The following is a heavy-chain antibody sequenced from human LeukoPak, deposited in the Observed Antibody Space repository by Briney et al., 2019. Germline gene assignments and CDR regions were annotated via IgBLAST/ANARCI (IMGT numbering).Heavy chain of an antibody. CDR2: MNPNSGNT. CDR3: ARVPILAAPELYYYYYMDV. D-gene: IGHD2-21*01. CDR1: GYTFTSYD. V-gene: IGHV1-8*01. Sequence: ASVKVSCKASGYTFTSYDINWVRQATGQGLEWMGWMNPNSGNTGYAQKFQGRVTMTRNTSISTAYMELSSLRSEDTAVYYCARVPILAAPELYYYYYMDVWGKGTTVTVSS. J-gene: IGHJ6*03.